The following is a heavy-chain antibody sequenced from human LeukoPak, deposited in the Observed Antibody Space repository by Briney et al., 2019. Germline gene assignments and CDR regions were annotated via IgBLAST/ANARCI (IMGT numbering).Heavy chain of an antibody. CDR3: AREARYYDYVWGNYRYRNWFDP. CDR1: GGSISSSNW. CDR2: IYHSGST. Sequence: SETLSLTCAVSGGSISSSNWWSWVRQPPGKGLEWIGEIYHSGSTNYNPSLKSRVTISVDKSKNQFSLKLSSVTAADTAVYYCAREARYYDYVWGNYRYRNWFDPWGQGTLVTVSS. J-gene: IGHJ5*02. V-gene: IGHV4-4*02. D-gene: IGHD3-16*02.